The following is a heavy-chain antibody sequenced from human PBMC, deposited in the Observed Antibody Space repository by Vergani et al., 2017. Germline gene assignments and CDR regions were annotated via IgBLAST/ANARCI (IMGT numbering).Heavy chain of an antibody. CDR3: ARERPEYCSSTSCYYYYYMDV. CDR2: ISSSGSTI. Sequence: VQLVESGGGLVKTGGSLRLSCAASGFTFSDYYMSWIRQAPGKGLEWVSYISSSGSTIYYADSVKGRFTISRDNAKNSLYLQMNSLRAEDTAVYYCARERPEYCSSTSCYYYYYMDVWGKGTTVTVSS. D-gene: IGHD2-2*01. V-gene: IGHV3-11*01. CDR1: GFTFSDYY. J-gene: IGHJ6*03.